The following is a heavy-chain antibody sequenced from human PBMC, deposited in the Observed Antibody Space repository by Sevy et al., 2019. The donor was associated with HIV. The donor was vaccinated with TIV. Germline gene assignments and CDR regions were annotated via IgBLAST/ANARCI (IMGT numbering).Heavy chain of an antibody. CDR2: IYYSGST. CDR3: ARHQGSSSGVGGNFDY. D-gene: IGHD6-6*01. J-gene: IGHJ4*02. CDR1: GGSISSSSYY. V-gene: IGHV4-39*01. Sequence: SETLSLTCTVSGGSISSSSYYWGWIRQPPGKGLEWIGSIYYSGSTYYNPSLKSRVTISVDTSKNQFSLKLSSVTAADTALYYCARHQGSSSGVGGNFDYWGQGTLVTVSS.